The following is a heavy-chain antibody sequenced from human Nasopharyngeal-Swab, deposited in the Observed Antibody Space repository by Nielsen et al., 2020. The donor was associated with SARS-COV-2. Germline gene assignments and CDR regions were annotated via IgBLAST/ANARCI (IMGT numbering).Heavy chain of an antibody. CDR1: GFTFSSYD. D-gene: IGHD3-16*01. J-gene: IGHJ6*02. CDR2: IGTAGDT. V-gene: IGHV3-13*01. CDR3: ARERKGAYYYYGMDV. Sequence: GGSLRLSCAASGFTFSSYDMHWVRQATGKGLEWVSAIGTAGDTYYPGSVKGRFTISRENAKNSLYLQMNSLRAGDTVVYYCARERKGAYYYYGMDVWGQGTTVTVSS.